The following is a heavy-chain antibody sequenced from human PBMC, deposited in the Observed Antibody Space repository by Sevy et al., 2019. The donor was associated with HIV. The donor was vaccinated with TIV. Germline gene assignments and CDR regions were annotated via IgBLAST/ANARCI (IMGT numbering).Heavy chain of an antibody. D-gene: IGHD2-2*01. Sequence: GGSLRLSCPASGFTFGSYAMSWVRQAPGKGLEWVSGISDSGGSTYYADSVKGRFTISRDNSKNTLYLQMNSLRAEDTAVYYCAKDTCSSTSCYYQDASDIWGQGTMVTVSS. CDR2: ISDSGGST. CDR1: GFTFGSYA. V-gene: IGHV3-23*01. J-gene: IGHJ3*02. CDR3: AKDTCSSTSCYYQDASDI.